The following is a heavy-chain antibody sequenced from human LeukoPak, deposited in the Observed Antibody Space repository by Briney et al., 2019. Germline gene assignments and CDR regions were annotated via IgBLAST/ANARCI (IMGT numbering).Heavy chain of an antibody. CDR3: ALGGSSGWPFDY. CDR2: ISYDGSNK. J-gene: IGHJ4*02. Sequence: PGGSLRLSCAASGFTFSSYGMHWVRQAPGKGLEWVAVISYDGSNKYYADSVKGRFTISRDNSKNTLYLQMNSLRAEDTAVYYCALGGSSGWPFDYWGQGTLVTVSS. D-gene: IGHD6-19*01. V-gene: IGHV3-30*03. CDR1: GFTFSSYG.